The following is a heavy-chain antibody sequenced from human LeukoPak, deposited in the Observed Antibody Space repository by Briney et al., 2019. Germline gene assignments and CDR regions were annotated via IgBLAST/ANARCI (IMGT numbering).Heavy chain of an antibody. J-gene: IGHJ4*02. D-gene: IGHD4-17*01. V-gene: IGHV1-46*01. CDR2: INPSGGST. Sequence: ASVKVSCKASGYTFTSYYMHWVRQAPGQGLEWMGIINPSGGSTSYAQKFQGRVTMTRDTSTSTVYMELSSLRSEDTAVYNCARDPYGGKGDYWGQGTLVTVSS. CDR1: GYTFTSYY. CDR3: ARDPYGGKGDY.